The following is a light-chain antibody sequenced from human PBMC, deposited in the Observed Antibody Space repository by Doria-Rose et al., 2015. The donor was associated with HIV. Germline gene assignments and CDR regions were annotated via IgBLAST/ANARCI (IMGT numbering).Light chain of an antibody. CDR3: HQYGTSWT. CDR1: QSFSRTY. Sequence: TQSPGTLSLSPGERAALSCRASQSFSRTYLAWYQQKPGQAPSLLIYDVSTRATGIPDRFSASVSGTDFTLTINRLEPEDFALYYCHQYGTSWTFGQGTKVEI. CDR2: DVS. V-gene: IGKV3-20*01. J-gene: IGKJ1*01.